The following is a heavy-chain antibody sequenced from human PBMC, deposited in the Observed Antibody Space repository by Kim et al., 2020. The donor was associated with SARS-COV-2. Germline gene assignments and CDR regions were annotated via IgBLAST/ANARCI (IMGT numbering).Heavy chain of an antibody. J-gene: IGHJ4*02. CDR3: AKENPEWELWSFDY. CDR2: ISYDGSNK. CDR1: GFTFSSYG. V-gene: IGHV3-30*18. Sequence: GGSLRLSCAASGFTFSSYGMHWVRQAPGKGLEWVAVISYDGSNKYYADSVKGRFTISRDNSKNTLYLQMNSLRAEDTAVYYCAKENPEWELWSFDYWGQG. D-gene: IGHD1-26*01.